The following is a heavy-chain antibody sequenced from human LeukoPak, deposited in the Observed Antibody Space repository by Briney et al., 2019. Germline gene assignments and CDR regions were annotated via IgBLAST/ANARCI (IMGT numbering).Heavy chain of an antibody. J-gene: IGHJ4*02. D-gene: IGHD3-22*01. V-gene: IGHV3-48*03. CDR2: ITGSGNTI. CDR1: GFTFSTYE. CDR3: ARMIADDY. Sequence: GGSLRLSCAASGFTFSTYEMNWVRRAPGKGLEWVSYITGSGNTIYYADSVKGRFTISRDNAKNSLYLQMNSLRAEDTAVYYCARMIADDYWGQGTLVTVSS.